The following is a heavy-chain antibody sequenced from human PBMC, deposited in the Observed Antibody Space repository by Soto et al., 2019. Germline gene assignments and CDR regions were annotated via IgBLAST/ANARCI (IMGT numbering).Heavy chain of an antibody. CDR3: ARHERLEISYGSGSHIDY. J-gene: IGHJ4*02. Sequence: EVQLVQSGAEVKKPGESLKISCNGSGYSFTSYWIGWVRQMPGKGLEWMGIIYPGDSDTRYSPSFQGQVTISADKSITTAYLQWSSLKASGTAMYYCARHERLEISYGSGSHIDYWGQGTLVTVSS. CDR1: GYSFTSYW. D-gene: IGHD3-10*01. V-gene: IGHV5-51*01. CDR2: IYPGDSDT.